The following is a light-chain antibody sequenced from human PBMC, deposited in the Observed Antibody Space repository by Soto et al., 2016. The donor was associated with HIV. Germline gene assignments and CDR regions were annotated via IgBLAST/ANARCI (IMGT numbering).Light chain of an antibody. V-gene: IGKV1-5*03. CDR3: QQYSDYSRT. CDR1: QSISPW. J-gene: IGKJ1*01. Sequence: DTQMTQSPSTLSASVGDTVTITCRASQSISPWLAWYQQKPGKAPKLLIYKTSTLESGVPSRFSGSGSATEFTLTISSLQPDDFGTYYCQQYSDYSRTFGQGTRME. CDR2: KTS.